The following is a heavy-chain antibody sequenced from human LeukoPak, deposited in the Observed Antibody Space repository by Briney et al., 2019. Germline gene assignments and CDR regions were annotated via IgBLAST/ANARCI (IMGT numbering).Heavy chain of an antibody. Sequence: GASVKVSCKASGYTFTSYYINWVRQAPGQGLEWMGWIGSNSGGTRYAQKFQDRVTMTRDTSIRPAYMQLNSLRSDDTAVSYCARRPGRSSSLPSCMLLWGQGTPVTVSS. J-gene: IGHJ4*03. D-gene: IGHD2-2*01. CDR1: GYTFTSYY. V-gene: IGHV1-2*02. CDR3: ARRPGRSSSLPSCMLL. CDR2: IGSNSGGT.